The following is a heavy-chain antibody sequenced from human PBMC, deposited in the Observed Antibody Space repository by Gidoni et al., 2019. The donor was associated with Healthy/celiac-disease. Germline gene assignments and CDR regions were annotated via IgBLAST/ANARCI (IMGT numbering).Heavy chain of an antibody. CDR3: AKRPRYYGLSDFDY. V-gene: IGHV3-23*04. CDR2: ISGSGGST. Sequence: VQLVESGGGLVQPGGSMRLSCAASGFTFSSYAMSWVRQAPGKGLGWVSSISGSGGSTYYADSVKGRFTISRDNSKNTLYLQMNSLRAEDTAVYYCAKRPRYYGLSDFDYWGQGTLVTVSS. D-gene: IGHD3-10*01. J-gene: IGHJ4*02. CDR1: GFTFSSYA.